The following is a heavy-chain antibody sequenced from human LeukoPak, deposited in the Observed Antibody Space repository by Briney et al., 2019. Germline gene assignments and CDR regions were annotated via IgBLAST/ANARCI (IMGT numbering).Heavy chain of an antibody. CDR2: INPNSGGT. CDR3: AKLPYGSGSSANFDY. D-gene: IGHD3-10*01. V-gene: IGHV1-2*06. Sequence: ASVKVSCKASGYTFTGYCMHWVRQAPGQGLEWMGRINPNSGGTNYAQKFQGRVTMTRDTSISTAYMELSRLRSDDTAVYYCAKLPYGSGSSANFDYWGQGTLVTVSS. CDR1: GYTFTGYC. J-gene: IGHJ4*02.